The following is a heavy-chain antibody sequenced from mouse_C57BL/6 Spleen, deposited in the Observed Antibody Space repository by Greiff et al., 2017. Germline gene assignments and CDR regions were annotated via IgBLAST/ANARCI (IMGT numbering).Heavy chain of an antibody. V-gene: IGHV5-6*01. CDR2: ISSGGSYT. CDR1: GFTFSSYG. CDR3: ERQDDGYYGAY. Sequence: EVQLVESGGDLVKPGGSLKLSCAASGFTFSSYGMSWVRQTPDKRLEWVATISSGGSYTYYPDSFKGRFTISRDNAKNTLYLQMSSLKSEDTAMYYCERQDDGYYGAYWGQGTLVTVSA. J-gene: IGHJ3*01. D-gene: IGHD2-3*01.